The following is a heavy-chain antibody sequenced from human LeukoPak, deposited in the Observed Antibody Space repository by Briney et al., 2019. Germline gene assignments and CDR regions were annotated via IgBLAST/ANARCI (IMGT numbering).Heavy chain of an antibody. CDR2: IYTSGST. Sequence: PPETLSLTSTVSGGSLRDFYRSWVRQPAGKGLEWSGRIYTSGSTNYNPSLKSRVTMSVDTSKKQFSLKLSSVTAADTAVYYCARVRGSSGSYEYYHYMDVWGKGTTVTISS. CDR3: ARVRGSSGSYEYYHYMDV. CDR1: GGSLRDFY. V-gene: IGHV4-4*07. D-gene: IGHD1-26*01. J-gene: IGHJ6*03.